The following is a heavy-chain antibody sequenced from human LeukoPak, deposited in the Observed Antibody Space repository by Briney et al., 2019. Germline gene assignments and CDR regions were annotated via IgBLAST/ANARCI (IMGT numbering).Heavy chain of an antibody. D-gene: IGHD6-19*01. CDR3: ARGHLDLAVAGIPHDFDY. Sequence: PSETLSLTCTVSGGSISSSSYYWGWIRQPPGKGLEWIGSIYYSGSTYYNPSLKSRVTISVDTSKNQFSLKLSSVTAADTAVYYCARGHLDLAVAGIPHDFDYWGQGTLVTVSS. J-gene: IGHJ4*02. CDR2: IYYSGST. CDR1: GGSISSSSYY. V-gene: IGHV4-39*07.